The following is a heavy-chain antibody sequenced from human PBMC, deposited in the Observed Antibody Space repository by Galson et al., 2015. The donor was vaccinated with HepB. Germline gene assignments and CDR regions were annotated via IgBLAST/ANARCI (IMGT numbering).Heavy chain of an antibody. V-gene: IGHV1-2*06. CDR1: GYTFTGYY. CDR3: ARDPPLPTHAIAAAGDATDY. J-gene: IGHJ4*02. D-gene: IGHD6-13*01. Sequence: SVKVSCKASGYTFTGYYMHWVRQAPGQGLEWMGRINPNSGGTNYAQKFQGRVTMTRDTSISTAYMELSRLRSDDTAVYYCARDPPLPTHAIAAAGDATDYWGQGTLVTVSS. CDR2: INPNSGGT.